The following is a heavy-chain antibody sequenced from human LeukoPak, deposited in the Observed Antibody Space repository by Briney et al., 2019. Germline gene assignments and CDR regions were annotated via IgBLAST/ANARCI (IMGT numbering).Heavy chain of an antibody. J-gene: IGHJ4*02. CDR3: ARDGNYYGSGSYYY. V-gene: IGHV4-59*12. Sequence: SETLSLTCSVSGGSMYSYYWSWIRQPPGKGLECVGHIYYSGTTNYNPSLKSRVIMSVDTSKNQFSLKLSSVTAADTAVYYCARDGNYYGSGSYYYWGQGTLVTVSS. CDR1: GGSMYSYY. D-gene: IGHD3-10*01. CDR2: IYYSGTT.